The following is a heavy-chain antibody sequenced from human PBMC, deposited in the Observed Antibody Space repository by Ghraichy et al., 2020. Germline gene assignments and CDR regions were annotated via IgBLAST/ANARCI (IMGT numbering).Heavy chain of an antibody. Sequence: GGSLRLSCAASGFTFSSYAMSWVRLAPGKGLEWVSVISGSGVSTDHADSVKGRFTISRDNSKNTLYLQMNSLRAEDTAVYYCAKVMAGWEISMALVDYWGQGTVVTVSS. J-gene: IGHJ4*02. D-gene: IGHD1-26*01. V-gene: IGHV3-23*01. CDR3: AKVMAGWEISMALVDY. CDR2: ISGSGVST. CDR1: GFTFSSYA.